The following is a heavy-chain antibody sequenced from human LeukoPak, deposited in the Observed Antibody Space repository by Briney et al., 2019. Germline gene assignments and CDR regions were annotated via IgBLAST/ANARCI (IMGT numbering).Heavy chain of an antibody. CDR1: GSTFSSYG. Sequence: QTGGSLRLSCAASGSTFSSYGMHWVRQAPGKGREWVAFIRYDGSNKYYADSVKGRFTISRDNSKNTLYLQMNSLRAEDTAVYYCAKDDQGVVGAVYYFDYWGQGTLVTVSS. CDR3: AKDDQGVVGAVYYFDY. CDR2: IRYDGSNK. D-gene: IGHD1-26*01. J-gene: IGHJ4*02. V-gene: IGHV3-30*02.